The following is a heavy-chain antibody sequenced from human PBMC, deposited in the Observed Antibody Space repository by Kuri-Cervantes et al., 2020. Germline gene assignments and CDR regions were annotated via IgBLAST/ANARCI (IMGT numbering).Heavy chain of an antibody. Sequence: LRLSCTVSGGSISSGGYYWSWIRQHPGKGLEWIGYIYYSGSTYYNPSLKSRVTISVDTSKNQFSLKLSSVTAADTAVYYCARVRAVAGVTAWAYYFDYWGQGTLVTVSS. J-gene: IGHJ4*02. CDR3: ARVRAVAGVTAWAYYFDY. D-gene: IGHD6-19*01. CDR2: IYYSGST. CDR1: GGSISSGGYY. V-gene: IGHV4-31*03.